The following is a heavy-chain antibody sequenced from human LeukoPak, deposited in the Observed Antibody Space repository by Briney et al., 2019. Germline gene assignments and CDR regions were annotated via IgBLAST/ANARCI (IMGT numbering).Heavy chain of an antibody. V-gene: IGHV1-18*01. D-gene: IGHD6-13*01. J-gene: IGHJ4*02. CDR3: ARVGRIAAAGSVDY. CDR2: ISAYNGNT. CDR1: GSTFTSYG. Sequence: ASVKVSCKASGSTFTSYGISWVRQPPGQGLEWMGWISAYNGNTNYAQKLQGRVTMTTDTSTSTAYMELRSLRSDDTAVYYCARVGRIAAAGSVDYWGQGTLVTVSS.